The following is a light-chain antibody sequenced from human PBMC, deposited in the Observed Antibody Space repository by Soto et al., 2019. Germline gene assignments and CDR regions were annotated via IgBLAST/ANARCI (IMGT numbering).Light chain of an antibody. CDR2: DNN. CDR3: GTWDSSLSAWV. CDR1: SSNIGNNY. V-gene: IGLV1-51*01. J-gene: IGLJ3*02. Sequence: QSVLTQPPSVSAAPGQKVPISCSGSSSNIGNNYVSWYQQLPGTAPKLLIYDNNKRPSGIPDRFSGSKSGTSATLGITGLQTGDEADYYCGTWDSSLSAWVFGGGTKLTVL.